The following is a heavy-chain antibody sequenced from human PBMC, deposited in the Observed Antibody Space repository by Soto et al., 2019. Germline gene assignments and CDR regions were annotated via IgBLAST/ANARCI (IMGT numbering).Heavy chain of an antibody. V-gene: IGHV3-30*03. CDR3: AGRGSSWYRETYYYYGMDV. CDR2: ISYDGSQK. J-gene: IGHJ6*02. Sequence: QVQLVESGGGVVQPGRSLRLSCAASGFTFTTYGMHWVRQAPGKGLEWVAIISYDGSQKYYADSVKGRITISRDNSKNTLYLQMNSLRAEDTAVYYCAGRGSSWYRETYYYYGMDVWGQGTTVTVSS. D-gene: IGHD6-13*01. CDR1: GFTFTTYG.